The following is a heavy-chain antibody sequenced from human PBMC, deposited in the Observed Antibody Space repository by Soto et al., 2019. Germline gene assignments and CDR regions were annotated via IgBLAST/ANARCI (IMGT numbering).Heavy chain of an antibody. CDR1: GGTFSSYA. J-gene: IGHJ4*01. D-gene: IGHD3-16*02. Sequence: ASVKVSCKASGGTFSSYAISWVRQAPGQGLEWMGGIIPIFGTANYAQKFQGRVTITADESTSTAYMELSSLRSEDTAVYYCAREVLGNYLAYDYWGHGTLVTVSS. CDR2: IIPIFGTA. V-gene: IGHV1-69*13. CDR3: AREVLGNYLAYDY.